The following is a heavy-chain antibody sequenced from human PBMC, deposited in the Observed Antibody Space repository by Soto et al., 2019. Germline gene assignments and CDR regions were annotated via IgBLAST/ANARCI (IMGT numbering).Heavy chain of an antibody. CDR1: GFTFGDAW. J-gene: IGHJ5*02. V-gene: IGHV3-15*07. Sequence: EVQLVDSGGGWVKPGGSLTLSCVASGFTFGDAWMNWVRQAAGKGLEWVGHVKTKSEGETTDYAAPVKGRFTIWRDDSTNTLYLQMNSLKSEDTGKYFCTTLGPSWGQGTQVTVSS. CDR3: TTLGPS. CDR2: VKTKSEGETT.